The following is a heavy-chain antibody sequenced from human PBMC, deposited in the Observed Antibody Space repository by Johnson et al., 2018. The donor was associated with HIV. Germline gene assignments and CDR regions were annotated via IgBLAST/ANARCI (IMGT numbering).Heavy chain of an antibody. V-gene: IGHV3-30*04. CDR1: GFTFIHFA. Sequence: QVQLVESGGGVVQPGRSLRLSCAASGFTFIHFAMHWVRQAPCKGLEWVVVISYDGSNKYFADSVKGRFTISRDNSKNSLYLQMNSLRAEDTAVYYCARQLGSDAFDIWGQGTMVTVSS. CDR2: ISYDGSNK. D-gene: IGHD7-27*01. CDR3: ARQLGSDAFDI. J-gene: IGHJ3*02.